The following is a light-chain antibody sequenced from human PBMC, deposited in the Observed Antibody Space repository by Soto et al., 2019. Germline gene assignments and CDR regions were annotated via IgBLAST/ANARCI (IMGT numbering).Light chain of an antibody. CDR1: QSVSSN. J-gene: IGKJ5*01. CDR3: KQYNNWPLIT. V-gene: IGKV3-15*01. Sequence: EIEMTLSPATLSVSPGERATLSCRASQSVSSNLAWYQQKPGQAPRLLIYGASTRATGITARFSGSGSGTGFTLTISSLQSEDSAVYYCKQYNNWPLITFGQGTRLEIK. CDR2: GAS.